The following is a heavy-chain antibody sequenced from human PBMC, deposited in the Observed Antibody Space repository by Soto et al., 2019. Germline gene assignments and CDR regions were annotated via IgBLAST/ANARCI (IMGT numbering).Heavy chain of an antibody. D-gene: IGHD4-17*01. CDR1: GYSFTTYY. CDR2: INPNDGTT. V-gene: IGHV1-46*01. CDR3: ARPYGDLEGFDT. Sequence: QVQLVQSGAVVRKPGASVKVSCVASGYSFTTYYMHWVRQAPGQGLEWMGIINPNDGTTDYAQTFQGRVSINRDKSTNTVYMELSNLTSEDTAVYYWARPYGDLEGFDTWGQGTRVTVSS. J-gene: IGHJ5*02.